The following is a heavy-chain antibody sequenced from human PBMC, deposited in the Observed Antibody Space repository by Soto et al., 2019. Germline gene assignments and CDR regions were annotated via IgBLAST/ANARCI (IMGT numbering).Heavy chain of an antibody. Sequence: SETLSVTCSVYFGSFSGYYLNLIRQPPGKGLEWIGEINHSGSTNYNPSLKSRVSISVDTSKNQFSLKMSSVTAADTAVYYCARLTHRGCFDNWGQGTLVTVSS. V-gene: IGHV4-34*01. CDR1: FGSFSGYY. CDR2: INHSGST. CDR3: ARLTHRGCFDN. D-gene: IGHD3-10*01. J-gene: IGHJ4*02.